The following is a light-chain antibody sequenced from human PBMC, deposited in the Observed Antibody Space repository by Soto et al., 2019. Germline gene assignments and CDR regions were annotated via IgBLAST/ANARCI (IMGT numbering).Light chain of an antibody. CDR3: SSYTTRTTLYV. V-gene: IGLV2-14*01. CDR2: EVS. Sequence: QSVLTQPASVSGSPGQSITMSCTGTSSDVGSYNYVSWYQLRPGKAPKLMIYEVSNRPSGVSNRFSGSKSGDTASLTISGLQAEDEADYYCSSYTTRTTLYVFGTGTKVTV. J-gene: IGLJ1*01. CDR1: SSDVGSYNY.